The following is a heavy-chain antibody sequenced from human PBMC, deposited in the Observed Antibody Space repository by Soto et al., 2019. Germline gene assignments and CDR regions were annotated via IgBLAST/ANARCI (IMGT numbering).Heavy chain of an antibody. V-gene: IGHV4-61*08. J-gene: IGHJ4*02. D-gene: IGHD5-12*01. Sequence: SETLSLTCTVSGGSISSGGYYWSWIRQHPGKGLEWIGYIYYSGSTNYNPSLKSRVTISVDTSKNQFSLKLSSVTAADTAVYYCARGVEMATIYYWGQGTLVTVSS. CDR2: IYYSGST. CDR3: ARGVEMATIYY. CDR1: GGSISSGGYY.